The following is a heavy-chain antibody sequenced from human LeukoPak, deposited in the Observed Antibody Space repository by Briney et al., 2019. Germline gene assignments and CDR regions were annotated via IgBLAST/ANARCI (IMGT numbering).Heavy chain of an antibody. CDR1: GFTFSSYS. J-gene: IGHJ4*02. CDR2: ISSNGDST. V-gene: IGHV3-64*01. Sequence: GGSLRLSCAASGFTFSSYSMHWVRQAPGKGLEYVSGISSNGDSTYYVNSVKGRFSISRDNSKNTLYLQMGSLRAEDMAVYYCARVEVYNFDYWGQGTLVTVSS. D-gene: IGHD3-10*01. CDR3: ARVEVYNFDY.